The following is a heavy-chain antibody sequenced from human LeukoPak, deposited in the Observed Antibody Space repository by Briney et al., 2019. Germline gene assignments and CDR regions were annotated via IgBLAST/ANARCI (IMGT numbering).Heavy chain of an antibody. J-gene: IGHJ5*02. CDR3: ARRSGYSPNWFDP. CDR1: GGPVSSGNYY. D-gene: IGHD3-3*01. CDR2: IYYSGST. V-gene: IGHV4-61*01. Sequence: PSETLSLTCTVSGGPVSSGNYYWSWIRQPPGKGLEWIGYIYYSGSTNYNPSLKSRVTMSVDTSKNQFSLKLTSVTAADTAVYYCARRSGYSPNWFDPWGQGTLVTVSS.